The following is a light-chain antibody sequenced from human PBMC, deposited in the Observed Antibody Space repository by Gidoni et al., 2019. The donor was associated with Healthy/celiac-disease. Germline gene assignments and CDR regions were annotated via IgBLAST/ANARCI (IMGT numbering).Light chain of an antibody. V-gene: IGLV2-14*01. CDR2: DVS. J-gene: IGLJ2*01. CDR3: SSYTSSNKV. Sequence: QSALTQPASVSGSPRQSITISCPGTSSDVGGYNYVSWYQQHPGKAPKLMIYDVSNRPSGVSNRFSGSKSGNTASLTISGLQAEDEADYYCSSYTSSNKVFGGGTKLTVL. CDR1: SSDVGGYNY.